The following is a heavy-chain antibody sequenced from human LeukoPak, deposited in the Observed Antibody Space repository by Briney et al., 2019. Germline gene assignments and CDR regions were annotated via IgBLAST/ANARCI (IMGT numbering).Heavy chain of an antibody. Sequence: SGTLSLTCTVSGGSISSYYWSWIRQPPGKGLEWIGYIYYSGSTNYNPSLKSRVTISVDTSKNQFSLKLSSVTAADTAVYYCARGHTAVTRHFDFWGQGTLVTVSS. CDR2: IYYSGST. CDR3: ARGHTAVTRHFDF. V-gene: IGHV4-59*01. CDR1: GGSISSYY. D-gene: IGHD4-17*01. J-gene: IGHJ4*02.